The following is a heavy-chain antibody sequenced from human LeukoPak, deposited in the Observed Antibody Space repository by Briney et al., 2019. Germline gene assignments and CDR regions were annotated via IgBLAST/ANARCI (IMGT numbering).Heavy chain of an antibody. D-gene: IGHD3-22*01. V-gene: IGHV1-2*02. J-gene: IGHJ6*03. Sequence: ASVKVSCKASGYTFTGYYMHWVRQAPGQGLEWMGWINPNSGGTNYAQKFQGRVTMTRDTSISTAYMELSRLRSDDTAVYYCARAGPYDSSGFYYYYYYMDVWGKGTTVTISS. CDR2: INPNSGGT. CDR1: GYTFTGYY. CDR3: ARAGPYDSSGFYYYYYYMDV.